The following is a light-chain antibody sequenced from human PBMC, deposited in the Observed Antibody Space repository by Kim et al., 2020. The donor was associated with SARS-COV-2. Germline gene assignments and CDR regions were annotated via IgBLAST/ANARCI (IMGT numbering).Light chain of an antibody. CDR1: TGAVTSDNY. J-gene: IGLJ3*02. Sequence: PGGTVTLTCASSTGAVTSDNYPNWVQQKPGQAPRALTYSTNSKHSWTPARFSGSLLGGKVALTLSGVQPEDEADYYCLLYHSGVGVFGGGTKLTVL. V-gene: IGLV7-43*01. CDR3: LLYHSGVGV. CDR2: STN.